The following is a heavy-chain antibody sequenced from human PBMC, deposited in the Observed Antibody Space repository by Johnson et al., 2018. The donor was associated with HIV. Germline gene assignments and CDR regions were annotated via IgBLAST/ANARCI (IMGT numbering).Heavy chain of an antibody. D-gene: IGHD6-25*01. CDR2: IYSGGST. J-gene: IGHJ3*02. CDR3: AKEAADDAFDI. CDR1: GFTVSSNY. V-gene: IGHV3-66*02. Sequence: VQLVESGGGLVQPGGSLRLSCAASGFTVSSNYMSWVRPAPGKGLEWVSVIYSGGSTYYADSVKGRFTISRDNSKNTLYLQMNSLRAEDTAVYYCAKEAADDAFDIWGQGTMVTVSS.